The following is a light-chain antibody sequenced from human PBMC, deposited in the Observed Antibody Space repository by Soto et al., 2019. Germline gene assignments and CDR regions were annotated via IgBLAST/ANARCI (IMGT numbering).Light chain of an antibody. V-gene: IGKV3-11*01. CDR3: QQRSNWLYT. Sequence: EIVLTQSPATLSLSPGERATLSCRASQSLSSYLAWYQQKPGQAPRLLISDVSHRATGIPARFSGVGSGTDFTLTISSLEPEDFAVYYCQQRSNWLYTFGQGTKLEIK. CDR2: DVS. J-gene: IGKJ2*01. CDR1: QSLSSY.